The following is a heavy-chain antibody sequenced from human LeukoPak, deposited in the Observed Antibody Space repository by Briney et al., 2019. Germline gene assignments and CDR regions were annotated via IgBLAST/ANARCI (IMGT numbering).Heavy chain of an antibody. D-gene: IGHD1-26*01. CDR3: AKDLGWELPAEAY. J-gene: IGHJ4*02. CDR2: IYGSGVSI. CDR1: GFTFEKYV. V-gene: IGHV3-23*01. Sequence: AEGSLRLSCVAYGFTFEKYVMNWVRQAPGKGLEWLATIYGSGVSISYADSVKGRFTISRDNSKNTLYLQMNSLRAEDTAMYFCAKDLGWELPAEAYWGQGILVTVSS.